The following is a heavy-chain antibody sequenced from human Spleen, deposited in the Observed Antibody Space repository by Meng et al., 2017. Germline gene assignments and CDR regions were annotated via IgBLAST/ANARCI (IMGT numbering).Heavy chain of an antibody. CDR3: ARDEDISAAGKLFGDY. J-gene: IGHJ4*02. V-gene: IGHV1-2*06. CDR1: VYTVPDYF. D-gene: IGHD6-25*01. Sequence: QVELVRSGAEVKKPGGSVSVSCKASVYTVPDYFLHWGRRAPGKGLEWMGRINPKSGDTHYAQKFQGRVTMTGDTSISTAYMELSGLRSDDTAMYYCARDEDISAAGKLFGDYWGQGTLVTVSS. CDR2: INPKSGDT.